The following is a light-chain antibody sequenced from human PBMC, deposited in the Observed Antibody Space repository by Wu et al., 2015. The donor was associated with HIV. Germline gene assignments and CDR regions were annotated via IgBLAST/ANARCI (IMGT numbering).Light chain of an antibody. CDR1: QGISSY. V-gene: IGKV1-9*01. CDR2: AAS. CDR3: QKYNTAPWT. J-gene: IGKJ1*01. Sequence: DIQLTQFPSFLSASVGDRVTITCRASQGISSYLAWYQQKPGKAPKLLIYAASTLQSGVPSRFSGSGSGTDFTLTISSLQPEDVATYYCQKYNTAPWTFGQGTKVEMK.